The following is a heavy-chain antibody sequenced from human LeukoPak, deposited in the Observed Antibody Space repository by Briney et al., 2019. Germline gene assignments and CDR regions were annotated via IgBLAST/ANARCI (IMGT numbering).Heavy chain of an antibody. V-gene: IGHV3-48*02. CDR1: GFTFSSYS. CDR3: AKDLAWELRYYFDY. CDR2: ISSSSSTI. D-gene: IGHD1-26*01. Sequence: QSGGSLRLSCAASGFTFSSYSMNWVRQAPGKGLEWVSYISSSSSTIYYADSVKGRFTISRDNAKNSLYLQMNSLRDEDTAVYYCAKDLAWELRYYFDYWGQGTLVTVSS. J-gene: IGHJ4*02.